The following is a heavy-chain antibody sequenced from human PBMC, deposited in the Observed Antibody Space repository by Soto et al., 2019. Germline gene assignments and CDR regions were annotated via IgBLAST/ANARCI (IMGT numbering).Heavy chain of an antibody. V-gene: IGHV3-23*01. D-gene: IGHD5-18*01. CDR1: GFTFKVYA. J-gene: IGHJ4*02. CDR2: ISASGGNI. CDR3: AKGAYSYGPLDS. Sequence: EVQLLDSGGALQQPGGSLRLSCEASGFTFKVYAMTWVRQAPGKGLEWVSVISASGGNIYYAESVKGRFTMSRDNSKNMVYLQMNNLRVEDTALYSCAKGAYSYGPLDSWGQGTLVTVSS.